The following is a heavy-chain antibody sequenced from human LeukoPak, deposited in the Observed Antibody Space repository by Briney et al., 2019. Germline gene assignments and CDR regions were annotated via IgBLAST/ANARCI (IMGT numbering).Heavy chain of an antibody. CDR3: AVAALGYRFDY. CDR1: GGSISSGGYY. J-gene: IGHJ4*02. D-gene: IGHD2-15*01. CDR2: IYYSGST. Sequence: SETLSLTCTVSGGSISSGGYYWSWIRQHPGKGLEWFGYIYYSGSTYYNPSLKSRVTISVDTSKNQFSLKLGSVTAADTAVYYCAVAALGYRFDYWGQGTLVTVSS. V-gene: IGHV4-31*03.